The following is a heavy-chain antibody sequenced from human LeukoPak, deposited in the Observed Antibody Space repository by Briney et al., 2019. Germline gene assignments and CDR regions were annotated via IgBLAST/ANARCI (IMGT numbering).Heavy chain of an antibody. CDR3: ASIIGEGSDAFDI. V-gene: IGHV5-51*01. CDR1: GYSFTSYW. D-gene: IGHD7-27*01. Sequence: GESLKISCKGSGYSFTSYWIGWVRQMAGKGLEWMGIIYPGDSDTRYSPSFQGQVTISADKSISTAYPQWSSLKASDTAMYYCASIIGEGSDAFDIWGQGTMVTVSS. CDR2: IYPGDSDT. J-gene: IGHJ3*02.